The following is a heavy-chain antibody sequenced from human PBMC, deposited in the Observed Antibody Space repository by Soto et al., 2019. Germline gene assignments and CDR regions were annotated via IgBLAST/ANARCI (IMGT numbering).Heavy chain of an antibody. V-gene: IGHV4-30-4*01. J-gene: IGHJ4*02. CDR1: GGSISSGDYY. Sequence: SETLSLTCTVSGGSISSGDYYWSWIRQPPGKGLEWIGYIYYSGSTYYNPSLKSRVTISVDTSKNQFSLKLSSVTAADTAVYYCARDLDYYDSSGSAYWGQGTLVTV. D-gene: IGHD3-22*01. CDR2: IYYSGST. CDR3: ARDLDYYDSSGSAY.